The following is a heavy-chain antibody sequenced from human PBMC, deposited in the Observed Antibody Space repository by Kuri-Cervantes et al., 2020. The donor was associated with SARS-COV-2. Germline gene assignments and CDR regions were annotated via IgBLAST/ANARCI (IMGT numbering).Heavy chain of an antibody. CDR1: GGSISSGSYY. D-gene: IGHD2-2*01. CDR3: ARGIGYCSSTSCYYFDY. Sequence: SCTVSGGSISSGSYYWSWIRQPAGKGLEWIGRIYTSGSTNYNPSLKSRVTISVDTSKNQFSLKLSSVTAADTAVYYCARGIGYCSSTSCYYFDYWGQGTLVTVSS. J-gene: IGHJ4*02. V-gene: IGHV4-61*02. CDR2: IYTSGST.